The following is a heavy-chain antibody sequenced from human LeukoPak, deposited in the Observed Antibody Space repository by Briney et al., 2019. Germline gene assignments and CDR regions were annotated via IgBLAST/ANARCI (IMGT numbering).Heavy chain of an antibody. CDR3: STYYFAGGWFDP. CDR2: IIPIFGTA. Sequence: SVKVSCKASGGTFSSYAISWVRQAHGQGLEWMGGIIPIFGTANYAQKFQGRVTITTDESTSTAYMELSSLRSEDTAVYYCSTYYFAGGWFDPWGQGTLVTVSS. J-gene: IGHJ5*02. V-gene: IGHV1-69*05. D-gene: IGHD3-10*01. CDR1: GGTFSSYA.